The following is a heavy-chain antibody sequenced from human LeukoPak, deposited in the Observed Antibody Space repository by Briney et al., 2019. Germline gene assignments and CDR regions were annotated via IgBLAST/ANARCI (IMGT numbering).Heavy chain of an antibody. J-gene: IGHJ6*03. CDR3: ARGYCSGGSCYLSVLDYYMDV. CDR1: GYTFTSYD. V-gene: IGHV1-8*01. D-gene: IGHD2-15*01. Sequence: ASVKVSCKASGYTFTSYDINWVRQTTGQGLELMGWMNPNSGNTGYAQKFQGRVTMTRNTSISTAYMELSSLRSEDTAVYYCARGYCSGGSCYLSVLDYYMDVWGKGTTVTVSS. CDR2: MNPNSGNT.